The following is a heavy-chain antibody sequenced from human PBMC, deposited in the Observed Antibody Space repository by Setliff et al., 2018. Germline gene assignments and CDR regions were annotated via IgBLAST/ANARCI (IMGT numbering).Heavy chain of an antibody. V-gene: IGHV4-39*01. CDR3: ASLPYYDSSGYSLSYY. CDR1: GASISSSSVNNF. J-gene: IGHJ4*02. D-gene: IGHD3-22*01. CDR2: IYYSGTT. Sequence: PSETLSLTCTVSGASISSSSVNNFWTWIRQLPGKGLEWIGTIYYSGTTYYNPSLKSRVTISVDTSKNQFSLKLSSVTAADTAVYYCASLPYYDSSGYSLSYYWGQGTLVTVSS.